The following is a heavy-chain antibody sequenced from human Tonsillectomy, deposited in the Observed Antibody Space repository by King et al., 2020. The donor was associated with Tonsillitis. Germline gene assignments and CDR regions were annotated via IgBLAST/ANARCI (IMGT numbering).Heavy chain of an antibody. CDR2: TYPGDSDS. CDR1: GYNFNTDW. Sequence: QLVQSGAEVKKPGESLKISCEAFGYNFNTDWIGWGRQMPGKGLEWMGITYPGDSDSRFRPSFQGQVTISGDKSIRTAYLQWGSLKASDTAIYYCARRSSYRFRGYWFDPWGQGTLVTVSS. CDR3: ARRSSYRFRGYWFDP. D-gene: IGHD3-10*01. J-gene: IGHJ5*02. V-gene: IGHV5-51*01.